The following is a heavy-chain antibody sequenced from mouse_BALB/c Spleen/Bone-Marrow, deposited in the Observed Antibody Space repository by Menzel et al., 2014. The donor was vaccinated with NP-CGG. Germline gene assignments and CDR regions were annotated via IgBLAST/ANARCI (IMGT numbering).Heavy chain of an antibody. CDR2: INPDSSTI. CDR1: GFDFSRYW. J-gene: IGHJ3*01. Sequence: EVQVVESGGGLVQPGGSLKLSCAASGFDFSRYWMSWVRQAPGKGLEWIGEINPDSSTINYTPSLKDKFIISRDNAKNTLYLQMSKVRSEDTALYYCARLSYYGRFAYWGQGTPVTVSA. D-gene: IGHD1-1*01. V-gene: IGHV4-1*02. CDR3: ARLSYYGRFAY.